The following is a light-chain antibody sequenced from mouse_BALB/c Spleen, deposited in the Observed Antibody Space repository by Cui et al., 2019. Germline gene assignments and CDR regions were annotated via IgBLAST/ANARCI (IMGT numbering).Light chain of an antibody. J-gene: IGKJ5*01. V-gene: IGKV4-68*01. CDR1: SSVSY. CDR2: LTS. Sequence: QIVLTQSPALMSASQVEKVTMTCSASSSVSYMYWYQQKPRSSPKPWIYLTSNLASGVPARFSGSGSGTSYSLTISSMEAEDAATYYCQQWSSNPLTFGAGTKLELK. CDR3: QQWSSNPLT.